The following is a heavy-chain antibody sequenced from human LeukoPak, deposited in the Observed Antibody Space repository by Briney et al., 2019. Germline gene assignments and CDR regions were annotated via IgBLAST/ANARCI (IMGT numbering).Heavy chain of an antibody. CDR2: ISFSSTYI. CDR1: GFTFSSYS. CDR3: ARENTGDFDH. D-gene: IGHD3-10*01. V-gene: IGHV3-21*01. J-gene: IGHJ4*02. Sequence: GGSLRLSCAASGFTFSSYSMNWVRQAPGKGLEWVSSISFSSTYIHYADSVKGRFTISRDNANNSLFLQMNSLRAEDTAVYYCARENTGDFDHWGQGTLITVSS.